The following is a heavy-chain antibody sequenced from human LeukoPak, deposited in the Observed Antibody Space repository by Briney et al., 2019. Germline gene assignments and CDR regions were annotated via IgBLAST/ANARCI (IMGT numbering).Heavy chain of an antibody. V-gene: IGHV4-59*01. D-gene: IGHD6-13*01. CDR2: IYASGST. J-gene: IGHJ4*02. CDR1: GASISHYS. Sequence: SETLSLTCAVSGASISHYSWRWIRQPPGKGLEWIGDIYASGSTSYNPSHTGRVTTSKDTSKNHFSLKLISVTAADTAVYYCARDSKQQLVPYYFDYWGQGTLVTVSS. CDR3: ARDSKQQLVPYYFDY.